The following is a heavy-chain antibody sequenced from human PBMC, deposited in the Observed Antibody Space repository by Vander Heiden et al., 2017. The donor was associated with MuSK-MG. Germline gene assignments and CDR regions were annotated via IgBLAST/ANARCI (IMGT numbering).Heavy chain of an antibody. CDR3: ARHSSYIPLGYFDL. D-gene: IGHD2-2*02. V-gene: IGHV1-69*01. CDR1: AGTFSNYP. J-gene: IGHJ2*01. Sequence: QVQLVQSGAEVKKPGSSVKVSCKASAGTFSNYPISWVRQAPGQGLEWMGGIIPIFSTANYAQKFQGRVTITADESTSTAYMELSSLRSEDTAVYYCARHSSYIPLGYFDLWGRGTLVTVSS. CDR2: IIPIFSTA.